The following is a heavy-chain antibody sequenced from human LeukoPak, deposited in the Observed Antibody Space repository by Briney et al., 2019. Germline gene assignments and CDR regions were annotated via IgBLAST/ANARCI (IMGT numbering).Heavy chain of an antibody. J-gene: IGHJ5*02. D-gene: IGHD2-15*01. CDR3: ARESPDIVVVVTSALRRSWFYP. V-gene: IGHV1-2*02. CDR2: INPDNGGT. CDR1: GYTFTGYY. Sequence: ASVKVSCKASGYTFTGYYIHWVRQAPGQGFEWMGWINPDNGGTNYAQKFQGRATMTRDTSISTAYMELTRLKSDDTAVYYCARESPDIVVVVTSALRRSWFYPWGQGTLVTVSS.